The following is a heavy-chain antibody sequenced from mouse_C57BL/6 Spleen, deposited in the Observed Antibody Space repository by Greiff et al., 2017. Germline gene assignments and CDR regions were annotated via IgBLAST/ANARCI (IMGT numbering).Heavy chain of an antibody. V-gene: IGHV1-42*01. CDR1: GYSFTGYY. Sequence: EVQLQQSGPELVKPGASVKISCKASGYSFTGYYMNWVKQSPEKSLEWIGEINPSTGGTTYNQKFKAKATLTVDKSSSTAYMQLKSLTSEYSAVYYCARTGDEYWGQGTTLTVSS. D-gene: IGHD3-2*02. CDR2: INPSTGGT. CDR3: ARTGDEY. J-gene: IGHJ2*01.